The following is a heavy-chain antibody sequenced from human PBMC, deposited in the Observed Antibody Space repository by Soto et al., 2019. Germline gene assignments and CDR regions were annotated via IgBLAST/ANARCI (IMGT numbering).Heavy chain of an antibody. V-gene: IGHV1-46*02. CDR2: INPTEGRT. J-gene: IGHJ5*02. CDR3: ARGREYSFGYNWFDP. Sequence: ASVKVSCKTSGYPFNSYHMHWVRQAPGQGLEWLGVINPTEGRTRFSQRFQDRVTMTRDTFTSTVYMELNSLRSDDTAIYFCARGREYSFGYNWFDPWGPGTLVTVSS. CDR1: GYPFNSYH. D-gene: IGHD4-4*01.